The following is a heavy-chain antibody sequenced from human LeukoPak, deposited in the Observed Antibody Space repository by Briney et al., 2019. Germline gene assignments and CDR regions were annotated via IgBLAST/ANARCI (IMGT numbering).Heavy chain of an antibody. Sequence: GGSLRLSCTASGFTFGDYAMSWFRQAPGKGLEWVTVISYDGINEYYADSVKGRITISRDNSKNTLFLQITSLRPEDTAVYYCARGRCSSTSCLIDSWGQGTLVTVSS. CDR3: ARGRCSSTSCLIDS. J-gene: IGHJ4*02. CDR2: ISYDGINE. CDR1: GFTFGDYA. V-gene: IGHV3-30*04. D-gene: IGHD2-2*01.